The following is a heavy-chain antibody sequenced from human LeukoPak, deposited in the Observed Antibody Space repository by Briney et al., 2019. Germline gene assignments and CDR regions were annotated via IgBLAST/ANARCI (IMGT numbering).Heavy chain of an antibody. V-gene: IGHV4-59*01. Sequence: SETLSLTCTVSGVSISSYYWSWVRQPPGKGLEWVGYIYYSGSTNYNASLKSRVTISVATSKHQFSLKLSSVTAADTAVYYCARGYDTVGYYYGMDVWGQGTPVTVSS. CDR3: ARGYDTVGYYYGMDV. J-gene: IGHJ6*02. CDR2: IYYSGST. CDR1: GVSISSYY. D-gene: IGHD3-22*01.